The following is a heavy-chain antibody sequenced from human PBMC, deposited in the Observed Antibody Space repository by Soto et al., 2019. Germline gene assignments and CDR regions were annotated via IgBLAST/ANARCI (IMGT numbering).Heavy chain of an antibody. V-gene: IGHV3-74*01. Sequence: EVQLVESGGGLVQPGGSLRLSCAASGFTFSSYWMHWVRQAPGKGLVWVSRINSDGNSTSYADSVKGRLTISRDNAKNTLYLQMNSLRAEDTAVYYCARVGRIGHGMDVWGQGTTVTVSS. J-gene: IGHJ6*02. D-gene: IGHD1-26*01. CDR2: INSDGNST. CDR1: GFTFSSYW. CDR3: ARVGRIGHGMDV.